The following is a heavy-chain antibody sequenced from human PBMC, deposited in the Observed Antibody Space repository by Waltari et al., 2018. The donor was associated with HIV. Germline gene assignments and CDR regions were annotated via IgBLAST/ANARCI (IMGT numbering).Heavy chain of an antibody. Sequence: EVQLVESGGGLVQPGGSLRLSCAASGFTFSSYWMYWVRQAPWKGLVWVSRIENDGSSTIYADSVKGRFTISRDNAKNTLDLQMNSLSAEDTAVYYCARGRPYGLDVWGQGTTVTVSS. J-gene: IGHJ6*02. CDR2: IENDGSST. V-gene: IGHV3-74*01. CDR1: GFTFSSYW. CDR3: ARGRPYGLDV.